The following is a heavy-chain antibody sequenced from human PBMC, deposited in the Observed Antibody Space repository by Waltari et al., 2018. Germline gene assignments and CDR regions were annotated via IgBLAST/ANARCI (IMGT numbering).Heavy chain of an antibody. Sequence: EVQLVESGGDLVQPGGSLRLSCNASGFMFGAYWLSWVRQAPGEGLDGLANIKQDGSEKFYVDSVKGRFTSSRDNGKNSLYLQMNSLRAEDTAVYYCVRDFDYWGQGTQVSVSS. CDR3: VRDFDY. V-gene: IGHV3-7*01. CDR2: IKQDGSEK. J-gene: IGHJ4*02. CDR1: GFMFGAYW.